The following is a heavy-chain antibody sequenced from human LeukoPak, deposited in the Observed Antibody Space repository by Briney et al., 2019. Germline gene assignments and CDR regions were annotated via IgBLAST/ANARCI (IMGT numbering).Heavy chain of an antibody. CDR1: GGSISSGGYY. D-gene: IGHD3-22*01. Sequence: SQTLSLTCTVSGGSISSGGYYWSWLRQHPGKGLEWIGYIYYSGSTYYNPSLKSRVTISVDTSKNQFSLKLSSVTAADTAVYYCARAERITMISGRWFDPWGQGTLVTVSS. V-gene: IGHV4-31*03. J-gene: IGHJ5*02. CDR3: ARAERITMISGRWFDP. CDR2: IYYSGST.